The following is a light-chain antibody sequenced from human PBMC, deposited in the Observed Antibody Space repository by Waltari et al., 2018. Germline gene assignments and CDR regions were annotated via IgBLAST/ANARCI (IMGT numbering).Light chain of an antibody. Sequence: QSALTQPASVSGSPGQSITISCTRTSSDVGRYKLVSWYQQHPGKAPRLMIYADSNRPSGSSNRFSGSKSGNTASLTISGLQAEDEAAYYCCSYAGSSTVKFGEGTYLTVL. CDR3: CSYAGSSTVK. CDR1: SSDVGRYKL. V-gene: IGLV2-23*01. J-gene: IGLJ2*01. CDR2: ADS.